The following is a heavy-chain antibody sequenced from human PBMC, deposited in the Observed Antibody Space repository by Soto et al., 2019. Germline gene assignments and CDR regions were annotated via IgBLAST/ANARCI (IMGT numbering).Heavy chain of an antibody. CDR2: IIPIFGTS. CDR1: GGTFSNYG. Sequence: QVQLVQSGAEVKKPGSSVKVSCKASGGTFSNYGISWVRQAPGQGLEWMGGIIPIFGTSNYAQKFQGRLTITADESMTTAYMDLSSLRSEDTAVYYCARNELTDAFDYWGQGTLVTVSS. CDR3: ARNELTDAFDY. D-gene: IGHD7-27*01. J-gene: IGHJ4*02. V-gene: IGHV1-69*12.